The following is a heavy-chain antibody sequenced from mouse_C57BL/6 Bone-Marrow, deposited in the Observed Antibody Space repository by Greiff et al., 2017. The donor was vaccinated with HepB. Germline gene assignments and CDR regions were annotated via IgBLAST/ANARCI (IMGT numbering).Heavy chain of an antibody. CDR2: ISSGGSYT. J-gene: IGHJ3*01. CDR3: ARSYYDYDQD. V-gene: IGHV5-6*01. D-gene: IGHD2-4*01. Sequence: DVHLVESGGDLVKPGGSLKLSCAASGFTFSSYGMSWVRQTPDKRLEWVATISSGGSYTYYPDSVKGRFTISRDNAKNTLYLQMSSLKSEDTAMYYCARSYYDYDQDWGQGTLVTVSA. CDR1: GFTFSSYG.